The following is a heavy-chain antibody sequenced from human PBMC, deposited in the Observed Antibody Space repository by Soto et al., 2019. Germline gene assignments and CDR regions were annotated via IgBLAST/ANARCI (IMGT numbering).Heavy chain of an antibody. D-gene: IGHD5-18*01. CDR2: IKRDGAEK. CDR1: GFTFSRYW. J-gene: IGHJ3*02. V-gene: IGHV3-7*01. CDR3: STVYTPMRTVMNSSDI. Sequence: RRSLRLSCAASGFTFSRYWMNCVLQAPGKGLGWGSNIKRDGAEKNYVDSVKGRVTISRDHARNSLYLQLYSLRAQDTAVYFCSTVYTPMRTVMNSSDIWGQGTLVT.